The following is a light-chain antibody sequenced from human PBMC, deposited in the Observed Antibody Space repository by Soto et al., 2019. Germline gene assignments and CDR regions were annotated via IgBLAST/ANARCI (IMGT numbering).Light chain of an antibody. CDR1: RDVSRSF. J-gene: IGKJ5*01. CDR2: GAS. CDR3: QQYGSATIT. V-gene: IGKV3-20*01. Sequence: EIVLTQSPGTLSLSPGERATLSFRASRDVSRSFLAWYQQKLGQAPRLLIYGASSRATGIPDRFSGSGSGTDFTLTISRLEPEDFAVYYCQQYGSATITFGQGTRLEIK.